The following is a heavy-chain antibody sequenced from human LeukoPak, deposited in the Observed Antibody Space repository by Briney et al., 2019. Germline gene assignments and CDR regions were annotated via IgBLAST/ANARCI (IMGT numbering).Heavy chain of an antibody. CDR1: GFTFSSYS. CDR3: ARDFFGCADY. V-gene: IGHV3-48*01. Sequence: PGGSLRLSCAASGFTFSSYSMNWVRQAPGKGLEWVSYISRSSSTIYYADSVKGRFTISRDNAKNSLYLQMNSLRAEDTAVYYCARDFFGCADYWGQGTLVTVSS. D-gene: IGHD3-10*01. CDR2: ISRSSSTI. J-gene: IGHJ4*02.